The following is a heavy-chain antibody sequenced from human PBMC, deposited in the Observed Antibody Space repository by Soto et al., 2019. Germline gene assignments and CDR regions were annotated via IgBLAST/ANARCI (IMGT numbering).Heavy chain of an antibody. Sequence: EVQLVESGGGLVQPGGSLKLSCAASGFIFSGSAIHWVRQASGNGLEWVGRIRSRANNFATSSAASVKGRFTFSRDDSKNTAYLQMNTLKPEDTAVYYCARGQGATIGDYYYHGMDVWGPGTTFTVSS. CDR1: GFIFSGSA. V-gene: IGHV3-73*02. CDR3: ARGQGATIGDYYYHGMDV. D-gene: IGHD1-26*01. J-gene: IGHJ6*02. CDR2: IRSRANNFAT.